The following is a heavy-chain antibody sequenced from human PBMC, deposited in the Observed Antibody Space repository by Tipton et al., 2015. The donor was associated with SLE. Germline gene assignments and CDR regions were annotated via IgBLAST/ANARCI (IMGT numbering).Heavy chain of an antibody. J-gene: IGHJ3*01. CDR2: IWSDGSKT. CDR3: AKDLRGNIGFDV. D-gene: IGHD1-26*01. Sequence: SLRLSCEASGFTASDYGMHWVRQAPGKGLEWVAGIWSDGSKTNYADSVKGRFTFSRDNSKNTLYLQMNSLRAEDTAVYYCAKDLRGNIGFDVWGQGTMVTVSS. V-gene: IGHV3-33*06. CDR1: GFTASDYG.